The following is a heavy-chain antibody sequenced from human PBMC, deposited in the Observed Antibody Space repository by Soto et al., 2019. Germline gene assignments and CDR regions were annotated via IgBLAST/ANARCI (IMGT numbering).Heavy chain of an antibody. D-gene: IGHD2-2*01. CDR3: AKRGDIVEVSRTFVGYGMDV. CDR1: GFTFRNYA. Sequence: EVQLLESGGALVQPGGSLRLSCAASGFTFRNYAMSWVRQAPGKGLEWVSRISGNGGDINYADSVKARFTISRDNSKNTLYLQMNSLRAEDTAVYYCAKRGDIVEVSRTFVGYGMDVWGQGTTVTVSS. CDR2: ISGNGGDI. J-gene: IGHJ6*02. V-gene: IGHV3-23*01.